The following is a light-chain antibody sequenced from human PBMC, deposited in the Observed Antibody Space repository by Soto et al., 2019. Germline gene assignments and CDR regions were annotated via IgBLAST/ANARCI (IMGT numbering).Light chain of an antibody. V-gene: IGKV1-5*01. CDR3: QQYNSFSPT. CDR1: QSISNW. Sequence: DIQMTQSPSTLSASVGDRVTITCRASQSISNWLAWYQQRPGKAPNLMIYDGSSLESGVPSRFTGSGSGTEFTLTISSLKPDDFATYYCQQYNSFSPTFGPGTKVYIK. CDR2: DGS. J-gene: IGKJ3*01.